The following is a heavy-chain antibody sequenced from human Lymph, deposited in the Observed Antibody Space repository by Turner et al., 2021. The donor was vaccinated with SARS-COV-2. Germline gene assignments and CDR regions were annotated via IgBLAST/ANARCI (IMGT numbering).Heavy chain of an antibody. D-gene: IGHD1-7*01. Sequence: EVQLVESGGGLVKPGGSLRLSCAASGFTFSYAWMTWVRPAPGKGLEWVGRIKSKTDGGTTDYAAPVKGRFTISRDDSKNTLYLQMNSLKTEDTAVYFCTTGWFTGTYGDYFDYWGQGTLVTVSS. J-gene: IGHJ4*02. CDR3: TTGWFTGTYGDYFDY. V-gene: IGHV3-15*01. CDR1: GFTFSYAW. CDR2: IKSKTDGGTT.